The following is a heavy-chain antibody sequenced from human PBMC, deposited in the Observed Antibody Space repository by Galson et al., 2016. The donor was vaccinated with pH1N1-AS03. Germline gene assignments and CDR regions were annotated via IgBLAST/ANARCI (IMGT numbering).Heavy chain of an antibody. CDR1: RFIFSSYQ. Sequence: SLRLSCAASRFIFSSYQMSWVRQAPGKGLEWVSTYGGSDENTYYVDSVKGRFTISRDSSKNTLYLQMNTLRAEDTALYYCTTVAGTYYNGAYWGQGSLVTVSS. CDR3: TTVAGTYYNGAY. J-gene: IGHJ4*02. D-gene: IGHD3-10*01. CDR2: YGGSDENT. V-gene: IGHV3-23*01.